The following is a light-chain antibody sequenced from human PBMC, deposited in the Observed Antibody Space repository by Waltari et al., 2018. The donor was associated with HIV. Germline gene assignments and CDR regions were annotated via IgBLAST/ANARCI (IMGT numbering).Light chain of an antibody. CDR3: CSYVSEIVPCV. Sequence: QSVLTQPPSASGTPGLRVTFSCSGGSSSIGSNTVNWYQQHPGKAPRLIIYDVSERPAGVSNRFTGSKSGNTASLTISGLQAEDEADYYCCSYVSEIVPCVFGGGTKLTVL. J-gene: IGLJ3*02. CDR1: SSSIGSNT. V-gene: IGLV1-44*01. CDR2: DVS.